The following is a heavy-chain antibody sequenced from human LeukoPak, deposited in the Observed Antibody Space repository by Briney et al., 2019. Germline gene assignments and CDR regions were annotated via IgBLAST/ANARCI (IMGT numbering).Heavy chain of an antibody. CDR3: ATASSGLFY. CDR2: IKRKTDGEPT. CDR1: GLTFSNAW. Sequence: GGSLRLSCAASGLTFSNAWMSWVRQAPGEGLEWVGRIKRKTDGEPTEDVAPVKGRFTISREDSKNTLYPQMNSLKTEDTGVYYCATASSGLFYWGQGTLVTVSS. D-gene: IGHD3-16*01. V-gene: IGHV3-15*01. J-gene: IGHJ4*02.